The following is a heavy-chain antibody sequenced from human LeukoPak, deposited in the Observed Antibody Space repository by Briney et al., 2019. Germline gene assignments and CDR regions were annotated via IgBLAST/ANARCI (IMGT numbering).Heavy chain of an antibody. CDR2: ISYDGSNK. CDR1: GFTFSSYG. J-gene: IGHJ4*02. CDR3: ARDSSTYAGPPDY. Sequence: GGSLRLSCAASGFTFSSYGMHWVRQAPGKGLEWVAVISYDGSNKYYADSVKGRFTISRDNSKNTLYLQMNSLRAEDTAVYYCARDSSTYAGPPDYWGQGTLVTVSS. D-gene: IGHD2-2*01. V-gene: IGHV3-30*03.